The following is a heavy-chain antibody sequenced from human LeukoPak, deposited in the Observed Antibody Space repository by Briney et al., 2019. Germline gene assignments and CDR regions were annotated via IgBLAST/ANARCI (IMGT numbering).Heavy chain of an antibody. CDR2: IYYSGST. Sequence: SETLSLTCTVSGGSISSSSYYWGWIRQPPGKGLEWIGSIYYSGSTYYNPSLKSRVTISVDTSENQFSLKLSSVTAADTAVYYCARDGRTTGAFDIWGQGTMVTVSS. J-gene: IGHJ3*02. V-gene: IGHV4-39*07. CDR1: GGSISSSSYY. CDR3: ARDGRTTGAFDI. D-gene: IGHD1-1*01.